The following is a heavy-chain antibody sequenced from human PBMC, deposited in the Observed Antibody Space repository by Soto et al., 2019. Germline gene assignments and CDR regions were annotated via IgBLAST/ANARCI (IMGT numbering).Heavy chain of an antibody. D-gene: IGHD2-2*01. J-gene: IGHJ4*02. Sequence: ASVKVSCKASGYTFTSYYMHWVRQAPGQGLEWMGRINPSGGSTSYAQKLQGRVTMTTDTSTSTAYMELRSLRSDDTAVYYCAREGAVVVPAATQFDYWGQGTLVTVSS. V-gene: IGHV1-46*01. CDR1: GYTFTSYY. CDR2: INPSGGST. CDR3: AREGAVVVPAATQFDY.